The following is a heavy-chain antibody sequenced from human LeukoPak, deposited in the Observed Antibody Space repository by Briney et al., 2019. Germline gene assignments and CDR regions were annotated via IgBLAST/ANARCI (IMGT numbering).Heavy chain of an antibody. J-gene: IGHJ4*02. CDR2: INSDGRSI. D-gene: IGHD5-12*01. V-gene: IGHV3-74*03. Sequence: GGSLRLSCAASGFTFSSYWMHWVRHAPGKGLVWVSRINSDGRSITYADYVKGRFTISRDNAKNTLYLQMNSLRVEDTAVYYCAREGRVSGYDFDCWGQGTLVSVSS. CDR3: AREGRVSGYDFDC. CDR1: GFTFSSYW.